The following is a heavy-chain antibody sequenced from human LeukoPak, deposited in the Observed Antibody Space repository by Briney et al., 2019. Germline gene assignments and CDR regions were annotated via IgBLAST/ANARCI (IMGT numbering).Heavy chain of an antibody. CDR1: GFTVSSNY. V-gene: IGHV3-66*01. Sequence: PGGSLRLSCAASGFTVSSNYMSWVRQAPGKGLEWVSVIYSGGSTYYADSVKGRFTISRDNSKNTLYLQMNSLRAEDTAVYYCAKKRVDLYYFDYWGQGTLVTVSS. J-gene: IGHJ4*02. CDR3: AKKRVDLYYFDY. D-gene: IGHD2-15*01. CDR2: IYSGGST.